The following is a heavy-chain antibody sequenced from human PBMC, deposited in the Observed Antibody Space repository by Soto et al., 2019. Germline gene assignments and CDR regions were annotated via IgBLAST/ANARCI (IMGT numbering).Heavy chain of an antibody. CDR3: ARGLEDYDILTGYYKGFFDY. V-gene: IGHV1-46*01. Sequence: GASVKVSCKASGYTFTSYYMHWVRQAPGQGLEWMGIINPSGGSTSYAQKLQGRVAMTTDTSTSTAYMELRSLRSDDTAVYYCARGLEDYDILTGYYKGFFDYWGQGTLVTVPQ. D-gene: IGHD3-9*01. J-gene: IGHJ4*02. CDR1: GYTFTSYY. CDR2: INPSGGST.